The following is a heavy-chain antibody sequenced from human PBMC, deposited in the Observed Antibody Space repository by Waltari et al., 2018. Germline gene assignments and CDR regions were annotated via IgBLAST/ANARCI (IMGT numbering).Heavy chain of an antibody. J-gene: IGHJ4*02. V-gene: IGHV3-53*01. CDR1: GFIVITNY. D-gene: IGHD2-21*02. CDR3: ATDGDGDCSLCLAQ. Sequence: EVQLVESGGGVIQPGGSPRLSCAASGFIVITNYMSWVRQAPGKGLEWVSVIYNDGTKLYADSVKGRFTVSRDNSKNMVHLQMDSLRAEDTAVYYCATDGDGDCSLCLAQWGQGTLVTVSS. CDR2: IYNDGTK.